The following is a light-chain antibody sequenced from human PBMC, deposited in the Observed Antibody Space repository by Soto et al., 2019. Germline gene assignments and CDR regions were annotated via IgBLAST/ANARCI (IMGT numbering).Light chain of an antibody. CDR2: AAS. V-gene: IGKV1-27*01. CDR1: QGISTY. Sequence: DIQMTQSPSSVSASIGDRVSITCRASQGISTYLGWYQQKPGKAPKLLIYAASGLQTGVPSRFSGSGSGTDFTLTISSLQPEDVATYYCKKYNSAPRTFGQGTKVDIK. CDR3: KKYNSAPRT. J-gene: IGKJ1*01.